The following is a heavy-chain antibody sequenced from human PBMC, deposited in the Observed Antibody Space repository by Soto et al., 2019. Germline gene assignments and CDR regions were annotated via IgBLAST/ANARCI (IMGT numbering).Heavy chain of an antibody. CDR1: GDSISSGNYY. Sequence: KPSETLSLTCTLSGDSISSGNYYWSWIRQPPGKGLEWIGYIYHSGSTYYNPSLKSRVTISVDTSKNQFSLKWSSVTVADTAVFYCARVNLASYYDSTIFYFDYWGQGTLVTVSS. J-gene: IGHJ4*02. D-gene: IGHD3-22*01. CDR3: ARVNLASYYDSTIFYFDY. V-gene: IGHV4-30-4*01. CDR2: IYHSGST.